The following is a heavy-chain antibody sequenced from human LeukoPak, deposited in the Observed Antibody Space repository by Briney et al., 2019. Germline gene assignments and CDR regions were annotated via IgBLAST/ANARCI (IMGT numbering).Heavy chain of an antibody. CDR2: ISSSGSTI. Sequence: GGSLRLSCAAPGFTFSSYEMNWVRQAPGKGLEWVSYISSSGSTIYYADSVKGRFTISRDNAKNSLYLQMNSLRAEDTAVYYCARNLEGHSSGLWGQGTLVTVSS. D-gene: IGHD3-22*01. CDR1: GFTFSSYE. CDR3: ARNLEGHSSGL. J-gene: IGHJ4*02. V-gene: IGHV3-48*03.